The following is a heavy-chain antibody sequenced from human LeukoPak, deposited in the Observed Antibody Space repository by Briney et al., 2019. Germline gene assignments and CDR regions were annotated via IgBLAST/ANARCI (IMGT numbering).Heavy chain of an antibody. CDR2: IRSKAYGGTI. D-gene: IGHD5-18*01. CDR1: GFAFGDYA. V-gene: IGHV3-49*04. J-gene: IGHJ6*02. Sequence: PGRSLRLSCTTSGFAFGDYAMSWVRQAPGKGLEWVGFIRSKAYGGTIEYAASVKGRFTISRDDSKSIAYLQMNSLKIEDTALYYCTRGPIQLWIHNAMDVWGQGTTVTVS. CDR3: TRGPIQLWIHNAMDV.